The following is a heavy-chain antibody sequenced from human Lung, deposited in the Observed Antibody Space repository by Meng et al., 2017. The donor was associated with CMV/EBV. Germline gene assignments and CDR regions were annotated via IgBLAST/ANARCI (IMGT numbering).Heavy chain of an antibody. D-gene: IGHD3-22*01. J-gene: IGHJ4*02. Sequence: LXCAVYGGSFSGYDWTGIRQSPGKGLEWIGEINHRGSTNYNPSLKSRLTISLDTSKNQFSLKLKSVTAADTAVYYCARGSTSVTMVVVVFTAARLGYDSWXQGTLVTVSS. CDR3: ARGSTSVTMVVVVFTAARLGYDS. V-gene: IGHV4-34*01. CDR1: GGSFSGYD. CDR2: INHRGST.